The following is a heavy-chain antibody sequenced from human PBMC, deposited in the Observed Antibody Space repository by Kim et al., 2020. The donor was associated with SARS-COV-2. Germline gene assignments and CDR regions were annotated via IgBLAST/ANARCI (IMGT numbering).Heavy chain of an antibody. CDR2: IKEDGSMK. CDR1: GFTFSNYW. J-gene: IGHJ4*02. D-gene: IGHD3-16*01. CDR3: ARDNYGDYPD. V-gene: IGHV3-7*01. Sequence: GGSPRLSCAASGFTFSNYWMSWVRQAPGKGLEWVATIKEDGSMKLYVDSVRGRFTISKDNAKNSVDLQMSSLRVEDTAVYYCARDNYGDYPDWGQGTLVTVSS.